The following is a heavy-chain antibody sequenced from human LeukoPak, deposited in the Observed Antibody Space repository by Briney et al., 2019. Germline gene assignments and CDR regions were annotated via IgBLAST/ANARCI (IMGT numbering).Heavy chain of an antibody. CDR1: GGSISSGDYY. V-gene: IGHV4-30-4*01. D-gene: IGHD3-10*01. Sequence: SETLSLTCTVSGGSISSGDYYWSWIRQPPGKGLEWMGYIYYSGSTYYNPSLKSRVTISVDMSKNQFSLKLSSVTAADTAVYYCAREHTGASFDYWGQGTLVTVSS. J-gene: IGHJ4*02. CDR2: IYYSGST. CDR3: AREHTGASFDY.